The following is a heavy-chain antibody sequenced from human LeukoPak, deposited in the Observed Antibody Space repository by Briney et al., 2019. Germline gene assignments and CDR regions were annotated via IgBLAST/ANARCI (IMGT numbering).Heavy chain of an antibody. CDR3: ARAATMTYYYYYMDV. V-gene: IGHV1-8*01. D-gene: IGHD3-22*01. CDR1: GYTFTSYD. Sequence: ASVTVSCKASGYTFTSYDINWVRQATGQGLEWMGWMNPNSGNTGYAQKFQGRVTMTRNTSISTAYLELSSLRSEDTAVYYCARAATMTYYYYYMDVWGKGTTVTISS. J-gene: IGHJ6*03. CDR2: MNPNSGNT.